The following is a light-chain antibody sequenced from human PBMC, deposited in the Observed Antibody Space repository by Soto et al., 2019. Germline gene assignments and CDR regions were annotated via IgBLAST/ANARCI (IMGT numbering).Light chain of an antibody. CDR3: QQHGASPIT. Sequence: PGERASLSCGASQSISSSFLAWYQQKPGQAPRLLIYGASSRATGIPDRFSGTGSETDFTLTISRLEPEDFAVYYCQQHGASPITFGQGTNVDI. V-gene: IGKV3-20*01. CDR2: GAS. CDR1: QSISSSF. J-gene: IGKJ1*01.